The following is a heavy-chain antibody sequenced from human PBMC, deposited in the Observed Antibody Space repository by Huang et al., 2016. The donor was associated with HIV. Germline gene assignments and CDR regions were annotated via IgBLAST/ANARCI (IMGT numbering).Heavy chain of an antibody. CDR1: GFTFSSYG. J-gene: IGHJ4*02. D-gene: IGHD5-12*01. V-gene: IGHV3-30*03. CDR2: ISYDGSNK. CDR3: AGDYELRY. Sequence: QVQLVESGGGVVQPGRSLRLSCAASGFTFSSYGMHWVRQAPGKWLEWVAVISYDGSNKYYADSVKGGFTISRDNSKNTLYLQMNSLRAEDTAVYYCAGDYELRYWGQGTLVTVSS.